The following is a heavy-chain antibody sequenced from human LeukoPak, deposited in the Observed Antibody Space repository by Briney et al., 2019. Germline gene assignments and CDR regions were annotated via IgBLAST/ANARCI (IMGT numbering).Heavy chain of an antibody. J-gene: IGHJ5*01. CDR3: ARDTTMITYWFDR. Sequence: APVKPSCKASGYTFTGYYMHWVRQSPGQGLEWMGWINPNSGGTNYAQKFQGRVTMTRDTSVSTAYMELNRLRSDDTGVYYCARDTTMITYWFDRWGQGTLVSVSS. CDR2: INPNSGGT. D-gene: IGHD5-18*01. CDR1: GYTFTGYY. V-gene: IGHV1-2*02.